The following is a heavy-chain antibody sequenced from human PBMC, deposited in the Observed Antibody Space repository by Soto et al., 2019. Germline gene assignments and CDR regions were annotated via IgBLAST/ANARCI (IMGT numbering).Heavy chain of an antibody. Sequence: ASVKVSFKASGYTFSSCVIIWVRQAPGQVLDCMGWISAYNGDTNYAQNLQGRVTMTTDTSTSTDYMELRSLRSDDTAVYYCESGVQYYDLLTGYKDYYYYGMDVWGQGTTVTVSS. CDR3: ESGVQYYDLLTGYKDYYYYGMDV. CDR1: GYTFSSCV. V-gene: IGHV1-18*01. D-gene: IGHD3-9*01. CDR2: ISAYNGDT. J-gene: IGHJ6*02.